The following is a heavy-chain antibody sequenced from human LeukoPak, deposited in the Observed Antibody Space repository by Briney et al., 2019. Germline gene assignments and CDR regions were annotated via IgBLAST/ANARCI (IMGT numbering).Heavy chain of an antibody. CDR2: ISAYNGNT. CDR1: GYTFTSYG. J-gene: IGHJ4*02. D-gene: IGHD6-13*01. Sequence: GSVKVSCKASGYTFTSYGISWVRQAPGQGLEWMGWISAYNGNTNYAQKLQGRVTMTTDTSTSTAYMELRSLRSDDTAVYYCARDDIAAAPYPFDYWGQGTLVTVSS. V-gene: IGHV1-18*04. CDR3: ARDDIAAAPYPFDY.